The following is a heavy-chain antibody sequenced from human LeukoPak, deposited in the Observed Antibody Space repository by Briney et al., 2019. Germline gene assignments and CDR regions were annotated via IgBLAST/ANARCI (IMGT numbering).Heavy chain of an antibody. V-gene: IGHV3-23*01. CDR1: GFTFSSYA. J-gene: IGHJ6*02. D-gene: IGHD5-18*01. Sequence: GGSLRLSCAASGFTFSSYAMSWVRQAPGKGLEWVSAISGSGGSTYYADSVKGRFTISRDNPKNTLYLQMNSLRAEDTAVYYCAKGARGYSYGYYGMDVWGQGTTVTVSS. CDR2: ISGSGGST. CDR3: AKGARGYSYGYYGMDV.